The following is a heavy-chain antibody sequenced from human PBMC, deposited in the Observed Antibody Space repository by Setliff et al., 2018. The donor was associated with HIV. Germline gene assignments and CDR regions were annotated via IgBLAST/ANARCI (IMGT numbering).Heavy chain of an antibody. V-gene: IGHV3-30*18. CDR3: TKPTTVVTSYYFDS. CDR1: GFTFSNYG. D-gene: IGHD4-17*01. J-gene: IGHJ4*02. CDR2: ISYHEKDT. Sequence: GGSLRLSCGASGFTFSNYGMHWVRRAPGKGLEWVASISYHEKDTFYADSVKGRFTISRDNSKNMLYLQMDSLTTEDTAVYYCTKPTTVVTSYYFDSWGQGTQVTVSS.